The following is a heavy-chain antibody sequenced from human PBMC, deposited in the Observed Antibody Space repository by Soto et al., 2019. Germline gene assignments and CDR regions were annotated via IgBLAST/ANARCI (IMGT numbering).Heavy chain of an antibody. D-gene: IGHD2-15*01. J-gene: IGHJ4*02. Sequence: SETLSLTCTVSGGSISSYYWSWIRQPPGKGLEWIGYIYYTGSTNYSPSLESRVTISVDTSKNQFSLELSSATAADTALYYCARHGCNGGSCYSPFFDHWGQGTLVTVS. CDR1: GGSISSYY. V-gene: IGHV4-59*08. CDR2: IYYTGST. CDR3: ARHGCNGGSCYSPFFDH.